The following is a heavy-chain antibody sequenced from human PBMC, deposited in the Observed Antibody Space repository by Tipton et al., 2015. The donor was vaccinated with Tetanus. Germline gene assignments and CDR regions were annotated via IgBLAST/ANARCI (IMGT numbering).Heavy chain of an antibody. J-gene: IGHJ6*02. CDR1: GGSFSGFY. CDR2: INHRGGT. V-gene: IGHV4-34*01. D-gene: IGHD3-22*01. CDR3: TGDDYYDTSLRDYYGMDV. Sequence: TLSLTCAVSGGSFSGFYWGWIRQPPGKGLEWIGEINHRGGTSYNPSLKSRVTISVDTSKNQFSLKVTSVTAADTAVYFCTGDDYYDTSLRDYYGMDVWGPGTTVTVSS.